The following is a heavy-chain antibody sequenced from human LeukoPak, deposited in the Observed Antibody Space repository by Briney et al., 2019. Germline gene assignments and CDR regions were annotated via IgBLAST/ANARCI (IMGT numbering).Heavy chain of an antibody. D-gene: IGHD3-10*01. V-gene: IGHV5-51*01. Sequence: GESLKISCKGSGYSFISYWIGWVRQMPGKGLEWMGIIYPGDSDTRYSPSFQGQVIISADKSISTAYLQWSSLKASDTAMHYCARAPARYGSGSYTHYFDYWGQGTLVTVSS. CDR2: IYPGDSDT. CDR3: ARAPARYGSGSYTHYFDY. J-gene: IGHJ4*02. CDR1: GYSFISYW.